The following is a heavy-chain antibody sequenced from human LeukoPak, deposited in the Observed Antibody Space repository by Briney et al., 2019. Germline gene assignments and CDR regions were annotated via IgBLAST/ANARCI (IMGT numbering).Heavy chain of an antibody. CDR2: IDWDDDK. CDR3: ARSLYYSSGWYPFDY. V-gene: IGHV2-70*04. J-gene: IGHJ4*02. Sequence: SGPALVKPTQTLTLTRTFSGFSLSTSGMRVSWIRQPPGKALEWLARIDWDDDKFYSTSLKTRLTISKDTSKNQVVLTMTNMDPVDTATYYCARSLYYSSGWYPFDYWGQGTLVTVSS. D-gene: IGHD6-19*01. CDR1: GFSLSTSGMR.